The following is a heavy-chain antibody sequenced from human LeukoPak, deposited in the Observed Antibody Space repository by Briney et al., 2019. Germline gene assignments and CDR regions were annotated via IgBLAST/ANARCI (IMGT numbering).Heavy chain of an antibody. J-gene: IGHJ4*02. CDR1: GFTFSEYY. CDR3: ARGHSPVRIMITFGGVTEPFDY. D-gene: IGHD3-16*01. CDR2: ISSSGSTI. V-gene: IGHV3-11*01. Sequence: GGSLRLSCAASGFTFSEYYMSWIRQAPGKGLEWVSYISSSGSTIYYADSVKGRFTISRDNAKNSLYLQMNSLRAEDTAVYYCARGHSPVRIMITFGGVTEPFDYWGQGTLVTVSS.